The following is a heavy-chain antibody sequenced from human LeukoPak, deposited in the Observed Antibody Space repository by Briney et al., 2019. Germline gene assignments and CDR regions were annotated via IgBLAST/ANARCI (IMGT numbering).Heavy chain of an antibody. J-gene: IGHJ4*02. Sequence: GRSLRLSCAASGFTFSSYAMHWVRQAPGKGLEWVAVISYDGSNKYYADSVKGRFTISRDNSKNTLYLQMNSLRAEDTAVYYCARDYVVVPAFDYWGQGTLVTVSS. CDR2: ISYDGSNK. V-gene: IGHV3-30-3*01. CDR1: GFTFSSYA. D-gene: IGHD2-2*01. CDR3: ARDYVVVPAFDY.